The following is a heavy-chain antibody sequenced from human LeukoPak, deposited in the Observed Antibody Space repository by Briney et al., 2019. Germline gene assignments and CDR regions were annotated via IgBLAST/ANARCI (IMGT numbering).Heavy chain of an antibody. V-gene: IGHV1-46*01. D-gene: IGHD3-10*01. CDR3: ARDLRGEITMVRGFNDY. Sequence: ASVKASCKASGYTFTSYYMHWVRQAPGQGLEWMGIINPSGGSTSYAQKFQGRVTMTRDTSTSTVYMELSSLRSEDTAVYYCARDLRGEITMVRGFNDYWGQGTLVTVSS. J-gene: IGHJ4*02. CDR1: GYTFTSYY. CDR2: INPSGGST.